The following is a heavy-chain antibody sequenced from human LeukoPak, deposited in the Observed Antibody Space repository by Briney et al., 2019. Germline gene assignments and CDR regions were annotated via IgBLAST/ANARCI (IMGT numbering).Heavy chain of an antibody. J-gene: IGHJ3*02. Sequence: PGGSLRLSCAASGFTFSSDGMHWVRQAPGKGLEWVAVISYDGSNKYYADSVKGRFTISRDNSKNTLYLQMNSLRAEHTAVYYCAKIRGYGDYYDAFDIWGQGTMVTVSS. CDR2: ISYDGSNK. V-gene: IGHV3-30*18. CDR3: AKIRGYGDYYDAFDI. D-gene: IGHD4-17*01. CDR1: GFTFSSDG.